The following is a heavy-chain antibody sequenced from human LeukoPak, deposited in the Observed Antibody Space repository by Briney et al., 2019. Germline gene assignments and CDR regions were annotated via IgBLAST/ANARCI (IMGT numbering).Heavy chain of an antibody. V-gene: IGHV4-39*07. J-gene: IGHJ5*02. CDR1: GGSISSSSYY. CDR3: ARDRSERQQLASVRGNWFDP. Sequence: PSETLSLTCTVSGGSISSSSYYWGWIRQPPGKGLEWIGSIYYSGSTYYNPSLKSRVTISVDTSKNQFSLKLSSVTAADTAVYYCARDRSERQQLASVRGNWFDPWGQGTLVTVSS. CDR2: IYYSGST. D-gene: IGHD6-13*01.